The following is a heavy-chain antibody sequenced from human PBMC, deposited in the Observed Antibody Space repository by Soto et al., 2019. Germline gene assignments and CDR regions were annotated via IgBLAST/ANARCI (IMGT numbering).Heavy chain of an antibody. V-gene: IGHV3-74*01. D-gene: IGHD1-1*01. Sequence: EMQLVESGGGLIHPGGSLRLSCAASGFTFSTNWMHWVRQVPEKGLEWVSHINSDGSSTTYADSVRGRFTISRDNAKNTLYLQMSSLRAEDTAVYYCARDGNWYFNSWGQGTLVTVSS. CDR1: GFTFSTNW. CDR3: ARDGNWYFNS. CDR2: INSDGSST. J-gene: IGHJ4*02.